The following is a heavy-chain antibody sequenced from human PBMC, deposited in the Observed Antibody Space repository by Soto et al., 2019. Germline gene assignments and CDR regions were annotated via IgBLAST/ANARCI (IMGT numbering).Heavy chain of an antibody. CDR3: AKDGGEYDILTGYQYFDY. D-gene: IGHD3-9*01. CDR2: ISYDGSNK. V-gene: IGHV3-30*18. CDR1: GFTFGSYG. J-gene: IGHJ4*02. Sequence: QTGGSLRLSCAASGFTFGSYGMHWVRQAPGKGLEWVAVISYDGSNKYYADSVKGRFTISRDNSKNTLYLQMNSLRAEDTAVYYCAKDGGEYDILTGYQYFDYWGQGTLVTVSS.